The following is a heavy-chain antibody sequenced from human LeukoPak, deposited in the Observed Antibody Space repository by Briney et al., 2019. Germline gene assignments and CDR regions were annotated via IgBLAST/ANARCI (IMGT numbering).Heavy chain of an antibody. CDR1: GGSISSNSCY. Sequence: SETLSLTCAVCGGSISSNSCYWGWIRQPTGKGLQWIGSIYYSGSTYYNPSLRGRVTISVDTSKNQFSLKLSSVTAADTAVYYCARQNPTGRYIGSYPFAYWGQWARVTVSS. V-gene: IGHV4-39*01. J-gene: IGHJ4*02. CDR2: IYYSGST. D-gene: IGHD1-26*01. CDR3: ARQNPTGRYIGSYPFAY.